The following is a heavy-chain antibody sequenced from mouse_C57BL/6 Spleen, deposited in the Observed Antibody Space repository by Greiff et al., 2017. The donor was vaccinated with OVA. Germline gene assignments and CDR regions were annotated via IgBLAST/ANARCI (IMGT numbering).Heavy chain of an antibody. CDR1: GFTFSSYA. D-gene: IGHD2-2*01. CDR2: ISDGGSYT. CDR3: AREPLSTMVTTGPFAY. J-gene: IGHJ3*01. Sequence: DVQLVESGGGLVKPGGSLKLSCAASGFTFSSYAMSWVRQTPEKRLEWVATISDGGSYTYYPDNVKGRLPISRANAKNTLYLQMSQLKSEDTARYYCAREPLSTMVTTGPFAYWGQGTLVTGSA. V-gene: IGHV5-4*01.